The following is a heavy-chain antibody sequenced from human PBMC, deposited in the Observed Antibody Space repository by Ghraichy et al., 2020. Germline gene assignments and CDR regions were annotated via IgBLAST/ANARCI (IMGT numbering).Heavy chain of an antibody. Sequence: LSLTCAVSGFTFSGFAMSWVRQAPGKGLEWVSSMSGSDGSTSYADSVKGRFTISRDKSKNTVYLQMHSLRADDTALYYCAQDYSYDSSGSFNFLDSNAYEIWG. V-gene: IGHV3-23*01. CDR1: GFTFSGFA. D-gene: IGHD3-22*01. J-gene: IGHJ3*02. CDR2: MSGSDGST. CDR3: AQDYSYDSSGSFNFLDSNAYEI.